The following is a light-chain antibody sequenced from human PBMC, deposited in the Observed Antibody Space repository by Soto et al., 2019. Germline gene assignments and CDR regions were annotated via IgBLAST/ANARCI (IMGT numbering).Light chain of an antibody. J-gene: IGKJ5*01. CDR2: DAS. V-gene: IGKV3-11*01. Sequence: EIVLTQSPATLSLSPGERATLSCRASQSFSSDLDWYQKKPGQAPRLLIYDASTRATGIPARFSGSGSVTDFKLTISGLEPDDLAVDDCQDRSNWPPLTFGQGTRLEIK. CDR3: QDRSNWPPLT. CDR1: QSFSSD.